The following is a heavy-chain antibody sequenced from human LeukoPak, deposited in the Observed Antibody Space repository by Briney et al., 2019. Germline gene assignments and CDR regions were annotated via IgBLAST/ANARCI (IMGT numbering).Heavy chain of an antibody. D-gene: IGHD4-17*01. CDR3: ARHNTVTTYDAFDI. J-gene: IGHJ3*02. V-gene: IGHV4-30-2*05. CDR2: IYHSGST. Sequence: SETLSLTCAVSGGSISSGGYSWSWIRQPPGKGLEWIGYIYHSGSTYYNPSLKSRVTISVDTSKNQFSLKLSSVTAADTAVYYCARHNTVTTYDAFDIWGQGTMVTVSS. CDR1: GGSISSGGYS.